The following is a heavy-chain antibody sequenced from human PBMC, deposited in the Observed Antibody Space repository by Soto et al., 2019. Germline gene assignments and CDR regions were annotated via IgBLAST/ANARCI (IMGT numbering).Heavy chain of an antibody. Sequence: GASVKVSCKASGYTFTRYGISWVRQAPGQGLEWMGWISGYNGDINYAQKFQDRVSMTIDTSTGTAYMELRSLTSDDTAIYYCAKNGQPPYYYYGLDVWGQGTKVTVSS. CDR1: GYTFTRYG. J-gene: IGHJ6*02. CDR3: AKNGQPPYYYYGLDV. D-gene: IGHD2-8*01. CDR2: ISGYNGDI. V-gene: IGHV1-18*01.